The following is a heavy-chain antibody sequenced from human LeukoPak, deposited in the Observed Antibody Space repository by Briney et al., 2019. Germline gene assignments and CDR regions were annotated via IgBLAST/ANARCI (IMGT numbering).Heavy chain of an antibody. CDR2: IYSGGST. D-gene: IGHD6-19*01. Sequence: GGSLRLSCAASGFTFNTYSMNWVRQAPGKGLEWVSVIYSGGSTYYADSVKGGFTISRDNSKNTLYLQMNSLRAEDTAVYYCARFGYSSGWYVDYWGQGTLVTVSS. CDR3: ARFGYSSGWYVDY. CDR1: GFTFNTYS. V-gene: IGHV3-66*01. J-gene: IGHJ4*02.